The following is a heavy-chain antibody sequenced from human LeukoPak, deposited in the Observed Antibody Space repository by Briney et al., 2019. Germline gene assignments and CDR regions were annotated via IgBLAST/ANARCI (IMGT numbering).Heavy chain of an antibody. CDR2: INPSGGST. CDR3: ARDGDLGRSDWYIRYYFDY. J-gene: IGHJ4*02. Sequence: GASVKVSCKASGYTFTNNYIHWVRQAPGQGLEWMGIINPSGGSTNYAQKFQGRVTMTWDMSTSTVYMELSSLRSEDSAVYYCARDGDLGRSDWYIRYYFDYWGQGTLVTVSS. V-gene: IGHV1-46*01. CDR1: GYTFTNNY. D-gene: IGHD6-19*01.